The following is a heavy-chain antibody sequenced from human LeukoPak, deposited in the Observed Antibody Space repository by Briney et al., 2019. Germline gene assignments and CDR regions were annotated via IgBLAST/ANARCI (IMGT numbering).Heavy chain of an antibody. CDR2: IKQDGSEK. V-gene: IGHV3-7*01. CDR1: GFTFSSYW. D-gene: IGHD3-10*01. J-gene: IGHJ4*02. Sequence: GGSLRLSCAASGFTFSSYWMRWVRQAPGKGLEWVANIKQDGSEKYYVDSVKGRFTISRDNAKNSLYLQMNSLRAEDTAVYYCARFRSSITMVRGVTRTGRNFDYWGQGTLVTVSS. CDR3: ARFRSSITMVRGVTRTGRNFDY.